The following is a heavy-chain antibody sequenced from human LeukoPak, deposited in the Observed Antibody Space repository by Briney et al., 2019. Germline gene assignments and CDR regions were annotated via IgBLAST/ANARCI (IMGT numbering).Heavy chain of an antibody. CDR3: AKDKFPTIFGVVSLFDY. CDR1: GFTFSSYW. Sequence: GGSLRLSCAASGFTFSSYWMHWVRQAPGKGLGWVSRINTDGSSTSYADSVKGRFTISRDNSKNTLYLQMHSLRAEDTAVYYCAKDKFPTIFGVVSLFDYWGQGTLVTVSS. J-gene: IGHJ4*02. CDR2: INTDGSST. D-gene: IGHD3-3*01. V-gene: IGHV3-74*01.